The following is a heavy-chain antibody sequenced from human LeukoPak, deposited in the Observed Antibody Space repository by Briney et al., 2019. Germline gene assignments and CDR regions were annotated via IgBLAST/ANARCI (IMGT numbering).Heavy chain of an antibody. Sequence: SETLSLTCTVSGGSISSTTYYWSWIRQPPGKGLEWIATIYYSGSTYYNPSLKSRLTISVDTSKNQFSLRQSSVTAADTAVYYCARRGSGGWYEGWFDPWGQGTLVTVSS. J-gene: IGHJ5*02. CDR1: GGSISSTTYY. CDR2: IYYSGST. CDR3: ARRGSGGWYEGWFDP. D-gene: IGHD6-19*01. V-gene: IGHV4-39*01.